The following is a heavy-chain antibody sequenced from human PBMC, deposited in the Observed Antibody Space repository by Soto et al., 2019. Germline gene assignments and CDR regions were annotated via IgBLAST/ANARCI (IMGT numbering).Heavy chain of an antibody. D-gene: IGHD4-17*01. CDR3: ARVPLTTVTTPSAYYFDY. CDR1: GGSISSGGYY. V-gene: IGHV4-31*03. CDR2: LYYSGST. J-gene: IGHJ4*02. Sequence: QVQLQESGPGLVKPSQTLSLTCTVSGGSISSGGYYWSWIRQHPGKGLEWIGYLYYSGSTYYNPSLKSRVTISVDTSKNQFSLKLSSVTAADTAVYYCARVPLTTVTTPSAYYFDYWGQGTLVTVSS.